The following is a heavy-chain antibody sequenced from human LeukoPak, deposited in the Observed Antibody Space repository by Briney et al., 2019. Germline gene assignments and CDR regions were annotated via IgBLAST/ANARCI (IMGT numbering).Heavy chain of an antibody. Sequence: SETLSLTCTVFDGSINGYYWSWIRQPPGKGLDWIGYTYSGGTTNYSPSLKSRVTISEDTSKNQFSLKLSSVTAADTAVYYCAREVVVPAAYYYYYYMDVWGKGTTVTVSS. D-gene: IGHD2-2*01. J-gene: IGHJ6*03. CDR1: DGSINGYY. CDR2: TYSGGTT. V-gene: IGHV4-59*01. CDR3: AREVVVPAAYYYYYYMDV.